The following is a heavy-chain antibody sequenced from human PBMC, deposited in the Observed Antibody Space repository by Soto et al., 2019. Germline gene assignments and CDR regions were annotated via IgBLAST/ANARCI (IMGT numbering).Heavy chain of an antibody. CDR3: AGGTDYVGGSFDY. J-gene: IGHJ4*02. CDR2: IYYSGST. Sequence: PSETLSLTCTVSGGSISSSSYYWGWIRQPPGKGLEWIGSIYYSGSTYYNPSLKSRVTISVDTSKNQFSLKLSSVTAADTAVYYCAGGTDYVGGSFDYWGQGTLVTVSS. CDR1: GGSISSSSYY. D-gene: IGHD4-17*01. V-gene: IGHV4-39*01.